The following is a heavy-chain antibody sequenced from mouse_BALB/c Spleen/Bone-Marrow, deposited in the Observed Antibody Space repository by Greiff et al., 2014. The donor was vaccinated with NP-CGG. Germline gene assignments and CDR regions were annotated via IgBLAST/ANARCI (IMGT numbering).Heavy chain of an antibody. V-gene: IGHV14-3*02. CDR1: GFNIKDTY. CDR3: ARYYYGSSYFDY. J-gene: IGHJ2*01. Sequence: EVQLQQSEAELVTPGASVKLSCTASGFNIKDTYMHWVKQRPEQGLEWIGRIDPANGNTKYDPKFQGKATITADTSSNTAYLQLSSLTSEDTAVYYCARYYYGSSYFDYWGQGTTLTVSS. CDR2: IDPANGNT. D-gene: IGHD1-1*01.